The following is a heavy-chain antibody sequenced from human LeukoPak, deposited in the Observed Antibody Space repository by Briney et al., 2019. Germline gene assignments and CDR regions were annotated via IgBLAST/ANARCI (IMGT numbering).Heavy chain of an antibody. CDR1: GYNFPTYW. Sequence: GESLKISCRGSGYNFPTYWIGWVRQMPGKGLEWIGIIYPDDSDTRYSPSFQGQVTISADKSISTAYLQWSSLKASDTAMYYCARVAARAYYYYYMDVWGKGTTVTVSS. D-gene: IGHD6-6*01. CDR2: IYPDDSDT. V-gene: IGHV5-51*01. CDR3: ARVAARAYYYYYMDV. J-gene: IGHJ6*03.